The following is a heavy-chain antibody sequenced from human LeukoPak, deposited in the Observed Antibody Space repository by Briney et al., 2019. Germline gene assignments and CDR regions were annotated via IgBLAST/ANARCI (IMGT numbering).Heavy chain of an antibody. D-gene: IGHD6-19*01. CDR1: GFTFSDYY. J-gene: IGHJ4*02. CDR3: ARRRYSSGWYVDY. V-gene: IGHV3-11*06. Sequence: GGSLRLSCAASGFTFSDYYMSWIRQAPGKGLEWVSYISSSSSYTNYADSVKGRFTISRDNAKNSLYLQMNSLRAEDTAVYYCARRRYSSGWYVDYWSQGTLVTVSS. CDR2: ISSSSSYT.